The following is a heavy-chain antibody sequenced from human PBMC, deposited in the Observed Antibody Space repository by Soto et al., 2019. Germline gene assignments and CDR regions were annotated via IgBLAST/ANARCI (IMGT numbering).Heavy chain of an antibody. V-gene: IGHV4-34*01. CDR3: ARRRLSKYYDSSGYYQIDY. J-gene: IGHJ4*02. CDR2: INHSGST. D-gene: IGHD3-22*01. Sequence: PSETLSLTCAVYGGSFSGYYWSWIRQPPGKGLEWIGEINHSGSTNYNPSLKSRVTISVDTSKNQFSLKLSSVTAADTAVYYCARRRLSKYYDSSGYYQIDYWGQGTLVTVSS. CDR1: GGSFSGYY.